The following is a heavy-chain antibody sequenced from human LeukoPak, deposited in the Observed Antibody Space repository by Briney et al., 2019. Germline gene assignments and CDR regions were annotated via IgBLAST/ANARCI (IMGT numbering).Heavy chain of an antibody. V-gene: IGHV3-33*01. Sequence: GGSLRLSCAASGFTFSSYGMHWVRQAPGKGLERVAVIWYDGSNKYYADSVKGRFTISRDNSKNTLYLQMNSLRAEDTAVYYCARDLRAVSFDYWGQGTLVTVSS. CDR1: GFTFSSYG. CDR3: ARDLRAVSFDY. J-gene: IGHJ4*02. D-gene: IGHD5/OR15-5a*01. CDR2: IWYDGSNK.